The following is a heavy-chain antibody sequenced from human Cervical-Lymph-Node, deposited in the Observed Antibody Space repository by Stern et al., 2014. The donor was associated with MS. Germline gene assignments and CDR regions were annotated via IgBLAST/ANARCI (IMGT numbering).Heavy chain of an antibody. CDR3: ARDRGSYSDY. V-gene: IGHV1-2*02. CDR2: ISPKTGSA. D-gene: IGHD1-26*01. J-gene: IGHJ4*02. CDR1: GYTFTACF. Sequence: VQLVESGAEVERPWASVKVSCKASGYTFTACFLHWVRQAPGQGLEWMGWISPKTGSATYAQKFQDRVTMTRDTSINTGYMEVSSLRSDDTAVYYCARDRGSYSDYWGQGTLVAVSS.